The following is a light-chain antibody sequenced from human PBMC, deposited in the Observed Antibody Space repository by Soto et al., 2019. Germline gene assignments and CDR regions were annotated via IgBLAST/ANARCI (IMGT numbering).Light chain of an antibody. Sequence: DIQMTQSPSPLSASVGDRVTITCQASQDIRNYLNWYQKKPGKAPKLLIYDASSLEAGVPSRFSGSGSGTDFTFTISSLQPEDFAAYYCQQYADQSTFGPGTEVDVQ. CDR2: DAS. CDR3: QQYADQST. V-gene: IGKV1-33*01. CDR1: QDIRNY. J-gene: IGKJ3*01.